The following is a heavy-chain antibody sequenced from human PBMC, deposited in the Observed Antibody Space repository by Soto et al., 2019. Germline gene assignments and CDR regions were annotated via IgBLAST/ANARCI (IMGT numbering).Heavy chain of an antibody. CDR2: IWYDGSNK. D-gene: IGHD3-9*01. J-gene: IGHJ5*02. Sequence: GGSLRLSCAASGFTFSSYGMHWVRQAPGKGLEWVAVIWYDGSNKYYADSVKGRFTISRDNSKNTLYLQMNSLRAEDTAVYYCARDRVPYILTGYTGWFDPWGQGTLVTVSS. CDR3: ARDRVPYILTGYTGWFDP. CDR1: GFTFSSYG. V-gene: IGHV3-33*01.